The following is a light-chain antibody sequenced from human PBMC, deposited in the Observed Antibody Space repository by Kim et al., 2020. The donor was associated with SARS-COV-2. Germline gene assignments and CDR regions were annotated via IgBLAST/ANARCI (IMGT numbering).Light chain of an antibody. J-gene: IGLJ2*01. CDR2: GKN. V-gene: IGLV3-19*01. CDR3: NSRDSSGPVV. CDR1: SLRSYY. Sequence: VALGQTVRITCQGASLRSYYASWYQQKPGQAPVLVIYGKNNRPSGIPDRFSGSSSGNTASLTISGAQAEDEADYYCNSRDSSGPVVFCGGTQLTVL.